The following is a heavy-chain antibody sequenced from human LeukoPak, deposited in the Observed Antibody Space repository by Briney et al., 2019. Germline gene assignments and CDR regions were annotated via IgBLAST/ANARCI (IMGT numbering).Heavy chain of an antibody. D-gene: IGHD3-22*01. J-gene: IGHJ4*02. CDR3: ARGDGAYYYDSRGYYPSLYFDY. CDR1: GGSFSGYY. V-gene: IGHV4-34*01. Sequence: KPSETLSLTCAVYGGSFSGYYWSWIRQPPGKGLEWIGEINHSGSTNYNPSLKSRVTISVDTSKNQFSLKLSSVTAADTAVYYCARGDGAYYYDSRGYYPSLYFDYWGQGTLVTVSS. CDR2: INHSGST.